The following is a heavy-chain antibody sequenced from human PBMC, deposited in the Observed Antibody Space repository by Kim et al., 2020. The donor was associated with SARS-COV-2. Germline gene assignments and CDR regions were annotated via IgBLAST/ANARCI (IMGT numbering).Heavy chain of an antibody. J-gene: IGHJ4*02. V-gene: IGHV3-48*02. Sequence: TRYYAESVKGRFTISRDNAKNSLYLQMSSLRDEDTAVYYCARGRPLGYWGQGTLVTVSS. CDR2: TR. CDR3: ARGRPLGY.